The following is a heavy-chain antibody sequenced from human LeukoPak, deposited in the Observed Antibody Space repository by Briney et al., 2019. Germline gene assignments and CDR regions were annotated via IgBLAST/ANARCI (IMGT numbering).Heavy chain of an antibody. CDR2: IYYSGST. J-gene: IGHJ3*02. V-gene: IGHV4-59*08. Sequence: SETLSLTCTVSGSSISSYYWSWIRQPPGKGLEWIGYIYYSGSTNYNPSLKSRVTISVDTSKNQFSLKLSSVTAADTAVYYCARQTSDAFDIWGQGTMVTVSS. CDR1: GSSISSYY. CDR3: ARQTSDAFDI. D-gene: IGHD4-11*01.